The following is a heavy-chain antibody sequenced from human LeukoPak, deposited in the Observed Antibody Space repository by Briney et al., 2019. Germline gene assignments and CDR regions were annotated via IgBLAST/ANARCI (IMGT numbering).Heavy chain of an antibody. CDR2: IYSSGSI. D-gene: IGHD5-18*01. J-gene: IGHJ4*02. V-gene: IGHV4-59*01. CDR3: AGQHWDSYGYS. Sequence: SETLSLTCTVSSGSLSSYYWNWIRQPPGKGLEWIGYIYSSGSINYNPSLKSRVTISVDTSKNQFSLRLASATAADTAVYYCAGQHWDSYGYSWGQGTLVTVSS. CDR1: SGSLSSYY.